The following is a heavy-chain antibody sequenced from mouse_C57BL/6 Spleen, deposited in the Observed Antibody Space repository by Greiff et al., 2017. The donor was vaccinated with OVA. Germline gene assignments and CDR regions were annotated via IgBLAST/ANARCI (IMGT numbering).Heavy chain of an antibody. D-gene: IGHD3-2*02. CDR1: GYAFSSSW. CDR2: IYPGDGDT. Sequence: QVQLQQSGPELVKPGASVKISCKASGYAFSSSWMNWVKQRPGKGLEWIGRIYPGDGDTNYNGKFKGKATLTADKSSSTAYMQLSSLTSEDSAVYFCASTAQAHYFDCWGEGTTLTVSS. J-gene: IGHJ2*01. V-gene: IGHV1-82*01. CDR3: ASTAQAHYFDC.